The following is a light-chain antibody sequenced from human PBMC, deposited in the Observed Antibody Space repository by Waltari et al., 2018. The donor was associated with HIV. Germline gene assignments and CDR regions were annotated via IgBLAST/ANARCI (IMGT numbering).Light chain of an antibody. Sequence: DIQMPQSPSSLSASLGDSVVITCRASQAISTYLNWYQQKSGKAPVLLVYSAYKLQPGAPSRFRGAGSGKDFSLSISGLQTEDFATYFCQQSYGFPFNFGPGT. V-gene: IGKV1-39*01. CDR1: QAISTY. CDR2: SAY. J-gene: IGKJ3*01. CDR3: QQSYGFPFN.